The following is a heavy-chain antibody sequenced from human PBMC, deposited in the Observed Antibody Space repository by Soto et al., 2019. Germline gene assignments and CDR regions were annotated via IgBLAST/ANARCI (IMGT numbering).Heavy chain of an antibody. CDR1: GFTFSSYG. J-gene: IGHJ4*02. Sequence: PGGSLRLSCAASGFTFSSYGMHWVRQAPGKGLEWVAVIWYDGSNKYYADSVKGRFTISRDNSKNTLYLQMNSLRAEDTAVYYCARSPYSSRPTHRKYYSDYWGPGTLVTVSS. D-gene: IGHD6-13*01. CDR2: IWYDGSNK. V-gene: IGHV3-33*01. CDR3: ARSPYSSRPTHRKYYSDY.